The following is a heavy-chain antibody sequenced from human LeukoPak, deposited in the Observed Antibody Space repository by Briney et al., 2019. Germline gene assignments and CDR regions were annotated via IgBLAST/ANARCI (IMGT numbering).Heavy chain of an antibody. D-gene: IGHD6-13*01. CDR2: INHSGST. Sequence: SETLSLTCALYGGSFSGYYWSWIRPPPGKGLEWIGEINHSGSTNYNPSLKSRVTISVDTSKNQFSLKLSSVTAADTAVYYCARMAAAGTNYWGQGTLVTASS. V-gene: IGHV4-34*01. CDR1: GGSFSGYY. CDR3: ARMAAAGTNY. J-gene: IGHJ4*02.